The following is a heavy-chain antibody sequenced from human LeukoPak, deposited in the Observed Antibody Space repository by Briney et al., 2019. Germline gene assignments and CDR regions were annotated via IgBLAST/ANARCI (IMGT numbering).Heavy chain of an antibody. CDR3: ARRKAIYTMDV. J-gene: IGHJ6*02. CDR2: IYYTGST. CDR1: GGSISSYY. Sequence: SETLSLTCTVSGGSISSYYWTWIRQPPGKGLEWIGDIYYTGSTNYNPSFKSRVTISADTSKNQFSLNLSSVTAADTAVYHYARRKAIYTMDVWGQGTTVTVS. D-gene: IGHD3-3*02. V-gene: IGHV4-59*08.